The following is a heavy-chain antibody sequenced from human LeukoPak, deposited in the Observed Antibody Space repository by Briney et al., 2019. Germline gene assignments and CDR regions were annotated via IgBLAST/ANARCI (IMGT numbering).Heavy chain of an antibody. CDR3: ARGDFGSSGLGS. Sequence: GGSLRLSCAASGFTFSNYWMNWVRQAPGKGLEWVASIKQDGSEKSYVDSVKGRFSISRDNAKNSLYLQMNSLRAEDTAVYYCARGDFGSSGLGSWGQGTLVTVSS. CDR2: IKQDGSEK. V-gene: IGHV3-7*01. J-gene: IGHJ5*01. CDR1: GFTFSNYW. D-gene: IGHD6-19*01.